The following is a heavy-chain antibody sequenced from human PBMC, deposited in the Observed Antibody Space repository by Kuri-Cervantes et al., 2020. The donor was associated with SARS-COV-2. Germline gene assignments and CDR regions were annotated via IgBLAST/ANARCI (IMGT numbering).Heavy chain of an antibody. Sequence: GESLKISCAASGFTFDDYGMSWVRQAPGKGLEWVGRIKSKTDGGTTEYAASVKGRFTISRDDSKSIAYLQMNSLKTEDTAVYYCTRENFWSGYSDYWGQGTLVTVSS. CDR1: GFTFDDYG. CDR2: IKSKTDGGTT. V-gene: IGHV3-49*04. CDR3: TRENFWSGYSDY. J-gene: IGHJ4*02. D-gene: IGHD3-3*01.